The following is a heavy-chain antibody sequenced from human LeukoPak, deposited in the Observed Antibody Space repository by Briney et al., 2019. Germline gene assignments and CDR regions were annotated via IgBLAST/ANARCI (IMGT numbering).Heavy chain of an antibody. CDR3: ARAARYYYDSSGYYYYYYMDV. J-gene: IGHJ6*03. D-gene: IGHD3-22*01. Sequence: SVKVSCKASGGTFSSYAISWVRQAPGQGLEWMGGIIPIFGTANYAQKFQGRVTITTDESTSTAYMELSSLRSEDTAVYYCARAARYYYDSSGYYYYYYMDVWGKGTTVNVSS. V-gene: IGHV1-69*05. CDR2: IIPIFGTA. CDR1: GGTFSSYA.